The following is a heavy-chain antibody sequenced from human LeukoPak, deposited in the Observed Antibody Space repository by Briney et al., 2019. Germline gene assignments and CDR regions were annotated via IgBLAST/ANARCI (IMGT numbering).Heavy chain of an antibody. J-gene: IGHJ4*02. Sequence: SETLSLTCTVSGGSISSYYWSWLRQPPGKGLEWIGYIYYSGSTNYNPSLKSRVTISVDTSKNQFSLKLSSVTAADTAVYYCARSRWYCDSSGYYFDYWGQGTLVTVSS. CDR1: GGSISSYY. CDR2: IYYSGST. D-gene: IGHD3-22*01. CDR3: ARSRWYCDSSGYYFDY. V-gene: IGHV4-59*01.